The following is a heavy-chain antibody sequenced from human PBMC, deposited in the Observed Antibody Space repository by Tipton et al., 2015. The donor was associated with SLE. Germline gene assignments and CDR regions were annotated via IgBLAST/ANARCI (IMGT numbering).Heavy chain of an antibody. D-gene: IGHD5-12*01. CDR1: GDSINSDGYF. Sequence: LRLSCTVSGDSINSDGYFWTWIRQPPGKGLEWIGHMSYSGSTYYNPSLKSRITISVDTSKNHFSLKLSSVTAADTAVYYCARGGVGGYDYFDHWGQGTLVTVSS. J-gene: IGHJ4*02. V-gene: IGHV4-31*03. CDR2: MSYSGST. CDR3: ARGGVGGYDYFDH.